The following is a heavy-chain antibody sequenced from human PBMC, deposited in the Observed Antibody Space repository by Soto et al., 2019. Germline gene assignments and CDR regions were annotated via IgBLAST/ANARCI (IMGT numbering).Heavy chain of an antibody. CDR2: ISGSGGST. V-gene: IGHV3-23*01. CDR3: AKDSTDFWSGYSRCFDY. J-gene: IGHJ4*02. Sequence: PGGSLRLSCAASGFTFSSYAMSWVRQAPGKGLEWVSAISGSGGSTYYADSVKGRFTISRDNSKNTLYLQMNSLRAEDTAVYYCAKDSTDFWSGYSRCFDYWGQGTLVTSPQ. CDR1: GFTFSSYA. D-gene: IGHD3-3*01.